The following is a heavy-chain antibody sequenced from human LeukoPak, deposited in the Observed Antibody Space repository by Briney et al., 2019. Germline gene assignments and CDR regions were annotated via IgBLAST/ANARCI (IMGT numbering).Heavy chain of an antibody. CDR3: ARVVTMVRGVIIDYFDY. D-gene: IGHD3-10*01. J-gene: IGHJ4*02. V-gene: IGHV1-18*01. Sequence: ASVKVSCKASGYTFTSYGISWVPQAPGQGLEWIGWISAYNGNTNYAQKLQGRVTMTTDISTSTTYMELRSLRSDDRAVYYCARVVTMVRGVIIDYFDYWGQGTLVTVSS. CDR1: GYTFTSYG. CDR2: ISAYNGNT.